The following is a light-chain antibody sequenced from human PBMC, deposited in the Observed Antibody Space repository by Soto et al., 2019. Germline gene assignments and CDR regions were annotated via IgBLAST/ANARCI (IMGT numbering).Light chain of an antibody. CDR1: SSNIGADYD. Sequence: QSVLTQPPSVSGAPGQRITISCTGSSSNIGADYDVHWYQQFPGTAPKLLIDGNVDRPSGVPDRFSASKSGTSASLAITGLRAEDEADYYCQAYDTSLSGVVFGTGTKLTVL. V-gene: IGLV1-40*01. CDR3: QAYDTSLSGVV. J-gene: IGLJ1*01. CDR2: GNV.